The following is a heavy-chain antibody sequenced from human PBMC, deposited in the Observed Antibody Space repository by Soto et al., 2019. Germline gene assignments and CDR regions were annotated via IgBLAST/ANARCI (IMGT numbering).Heavy chain of an antibody. CDR3: TTDDPINKN. J-gene: IGHJ4*02. Sequence: PGGSLRLSCAAPGFTFSNAWMSWVRQAPGKGLEWVGCIKSKTDGGTTYYAAPVKGRFTISRDDSKNKLFLQMNSLKTEDTAVYYCTTDDPINKNWGQGTLVTVSS. V-gene: IGHV3-15*01. CDR2: IKSKTDGGTT. CDR1: GFTFSNAW.